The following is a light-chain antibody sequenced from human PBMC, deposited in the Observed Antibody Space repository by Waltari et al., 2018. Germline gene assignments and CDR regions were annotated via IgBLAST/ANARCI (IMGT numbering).Light chain of an antibody. J-gene: IGLJ2*01. CDR3: QVWDSSVV. V-gene: IGLV3-9*01. CDR1: NTGSKN. CDR2: RDS. Sequence: SYELTPPLSASVALGQTARITCGGNNTGSKNVHWYQQKPGQAPVLVSYRDSNRPSGIPERFSGSNSGNTATLTISRAQAGDEADYYCQVWDSSVVFGGGTKLTVL.